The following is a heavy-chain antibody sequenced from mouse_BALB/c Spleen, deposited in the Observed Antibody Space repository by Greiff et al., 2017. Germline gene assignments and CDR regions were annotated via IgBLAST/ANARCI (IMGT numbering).Heavy chain of an antibody. CDR1: GFTFSSYA. CDR3: ARGGVRRLYFDY. D-gene: IGHD2-14*01. J-gene: IGHJ2*01. V-gene: IGHV5-9-4*01. Sequence: DVKLQESGGGLVKPGGSLKLSCAASGFTFSSYAMSWVRQSPEKRLEWVAEISSGGSYTYYPDTVTGRFTISRDNAKNTLYLEMSSLRSEDTAMYYCARGGVRRLYFDYWGQGTTLTVSS. CDR2: ISSGGSYT.